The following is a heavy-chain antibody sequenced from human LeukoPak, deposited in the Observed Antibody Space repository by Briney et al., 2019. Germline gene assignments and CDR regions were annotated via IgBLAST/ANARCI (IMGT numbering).Heavy chain of an antibody. CDR3: ARANPPAHGVVDI. CDR2: IGIAGDT. J-gene: IGHJ3*02. CDR1: GFTFSNSD. D-gene: IGHD2-2*01. Sequence: GGSLRLSCAASGFTFSNSDMHWVRQATGKGLEWVSAIGIAGDTYYAGSVTGRFTISRENVKNSLYLQMNNLRVGDTAVYYCARANPPAHGVVDIWGQGTMVTVSS. V-gene: IGHV3-13*01.